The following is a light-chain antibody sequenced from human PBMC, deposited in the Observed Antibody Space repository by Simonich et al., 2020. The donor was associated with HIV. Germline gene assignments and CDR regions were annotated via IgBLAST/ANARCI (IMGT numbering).Light chain of an antibody. CDR1: QSVGSY. CDR3: QQRSYWPPT. J-gene: IGKJ3*01. CDR2: DAS. V-gene: IGKV3-11*01. Sequence: DIVLTQSPATLSLSPGQRGTLSCRASQSVGSYLAWYQQKPGQAPRLLIYDASNRATGIPARFSGSGSGTDFTLTISSLEPEDFAVYYCQQRSYWPPTFGPGTKVDIK.